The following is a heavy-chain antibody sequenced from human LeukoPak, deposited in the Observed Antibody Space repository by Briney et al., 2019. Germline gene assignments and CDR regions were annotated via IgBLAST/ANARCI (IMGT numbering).Heavy chain of an antibody. CDR1: GGSFSGYY. V-gene: IGHV4-34*01. D-gene: IGHD3-22*01. CDR2: IYYSGST. J-gene: IGHJ4*02. Sequence: SETLSLTCAVYGGSFSGYYWSWIRQPPGKGLEWIGSIYYSGSTYYNPSLKSRVTISVDTSKNQFSLKLSSVTAADTAVYYCARDSYYYDSSGLYWGQGTLVTVSS. CDR3: ARDSYYYDSSGLY.